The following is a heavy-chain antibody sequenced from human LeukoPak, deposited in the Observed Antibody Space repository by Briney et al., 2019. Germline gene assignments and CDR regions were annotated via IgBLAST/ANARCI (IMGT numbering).Heavy chain of an antibody. CDR2: IYYSGST. J-gene: IGHJ3*02. CDR3: ARDEGKSPDAFDI. CDR1: GGSISSGGYY. Sequence: PSETLSLTCTVSGGSISSGGYYWSWIRQHPGKGLEWIGYIYYSGSTYYNPSLKSRVTISVDTSKNQFSLKLSSVTAADTAVYYCARDEGKSPDAFDIWGQGTMVTVSS. V-gene: IGHV4-31*03.